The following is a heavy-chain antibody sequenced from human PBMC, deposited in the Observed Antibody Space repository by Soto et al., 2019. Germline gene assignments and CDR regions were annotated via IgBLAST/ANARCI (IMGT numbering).Heavy chain of an antibody. J-gene: IGHJ4*02. CDR1: GGSISSGDYY. V-gene: IGHV4-30-4*01. D-gene: IGHD1-26*01. CDR2: IYHSGST. Sequence: QVQLQEPGPRLVEPSQTLSLTCTVSGGSISSGDYYWSWIRQPPGTGLEWIGHIYHSGSTYINPSLKSRVTISVDMSKNQFSLKVNSVTAAYTAVYYCARGPSGDKVDYWGQGTLVTVSS. CDR3: ARGPSGDKVDY.